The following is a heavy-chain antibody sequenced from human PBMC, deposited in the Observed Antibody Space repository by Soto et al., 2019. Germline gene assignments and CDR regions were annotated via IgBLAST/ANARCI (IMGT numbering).Heavy chain of an antibody. CDR3: ARDQHAVWSQDMDV. J-gene: IGHJ6*04. CDR2: INAGNGNT. Sequence: QVQLVQSGAEVKKPGASVKVSCKASGYTFTSYAMHWVRQAPGQRLEWMGWINAGNGNTKYSQKFQGRVTITRDTSASTAYMELSSLRSEDTAVYYCARDQHAVWSQDMDVWGKGTTVTVSS. CDR1: GYTFTSYA. V-gene: IGHV1-3*01. D-gene: IGHD2-21*01.